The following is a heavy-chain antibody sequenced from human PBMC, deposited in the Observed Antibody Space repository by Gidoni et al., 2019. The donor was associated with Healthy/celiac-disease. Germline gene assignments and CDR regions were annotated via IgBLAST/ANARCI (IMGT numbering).Heavy chain of an antibody. D-gene: IGHD2-2*01. V-gene: IGHV1-69*01. CDR2: IIPIFGTA. J-gene: IGHJ6*03. CDR3: SAAMGPYYMDV. Sequence: QVQLVQSGAEVKKPGSSVNVSCKASVGTFSSYAISWVRQAPGKGLEWMGGIIPIFGTANYEKKFQGRVTITADESTSTAYMELSSLRSEETAVYYCSAAMGPYYMDVWGKGTTVTVSS. CDR1: VGTFSSYA.